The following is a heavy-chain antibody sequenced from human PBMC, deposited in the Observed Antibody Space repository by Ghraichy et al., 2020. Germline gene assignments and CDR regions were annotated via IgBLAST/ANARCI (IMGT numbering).Heavy chain of an antibody. CDR3: ARGSDSSSWYNWFDP. CDR1: GYTFTSFD. CDR2: MNPNTGNT. V-gene: IGHV1-8*01. J-gene: IGHJ5*02. D-gene: IGHD6-13*01. Sequence: ASVKVSCKASGYTFTSFDINWVRQAIGQGLEWMGWMNPNTGNTGYAQKFQGRVTMTRNTSISAAYMELRSLRSEDTAVYYCARGSDSSSWYNWFDPWGQGTLVTVSS.